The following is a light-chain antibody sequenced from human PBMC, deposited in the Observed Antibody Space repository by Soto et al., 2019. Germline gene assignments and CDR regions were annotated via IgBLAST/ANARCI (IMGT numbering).Light chain of an antibody. V-gene: IGKV3-15*01. CDR2: GAS. CDR3: QQYNNWTQT. J-gene: IGKJ1*01. CDR1: QSVSSN. Sequence: EIVMTQSPATLSVSPGERATLSCRASQSVSSNLAWYQQKPGQAPRLLIYGASTRATGIPARSSGSRSGTGFTLTISSLQSEDCAEYYCQQYNNWTQTFGQGTKVEIK.